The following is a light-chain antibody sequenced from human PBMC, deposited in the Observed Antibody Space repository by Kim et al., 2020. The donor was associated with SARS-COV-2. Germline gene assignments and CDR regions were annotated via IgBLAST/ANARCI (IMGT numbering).Light chain of an antibody. CDR1: QSLLYSNGNTH. Sequence: DIVMTQSPLSLPVTPGEPASISCRSSQSLLYSNGNTHLDWYLQKPGQSPQVLIYLGSIRASGVPDRFSGSGSGTDFTLKITRVEAEDVGVYYCMQTLQTPLTFGGGTKVDIK. CDR2: LGS. CDR3: MQTLQTPLT. V-gene: IGKV2-28*01. J-gene: IGKJ4*01.